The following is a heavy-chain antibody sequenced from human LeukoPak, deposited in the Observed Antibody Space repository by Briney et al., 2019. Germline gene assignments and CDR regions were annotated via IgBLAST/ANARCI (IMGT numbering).Heavy chain of an antibody. CDR3: ARAARSAFDI. Sequence: SETLSLTCAVYGGSFSGYYWSWIRQPPGKGLEWIGEINHSGSTNYNPSLKSRVTISVDTSKNQFSLKLSSVTAADTAVYYCARAARSAFDIWGQGTMVTVSP. CDR2: INHSGST. CDR1: GGSFSGYY. V-gene: IGHV4-34*01. J-gene: IGHJ3*02. D-gene: IGHD3-16*01.